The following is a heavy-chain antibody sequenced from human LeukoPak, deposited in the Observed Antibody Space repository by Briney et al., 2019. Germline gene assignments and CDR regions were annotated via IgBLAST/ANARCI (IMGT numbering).Heavy chain of an antibody. V-gene: IGHV3-53*04. CDR1: EFTVSSNY. CDR3: ARGYSYGPNVLDY. J-gene: IGHJ4*02. CDR2: IYSGGST. D-gene: IGHD5-18*01. Sequence: GGSLRLSCAASEFTVSSNYMSWVRQAPGKGLEWVSVIYSGGSTYYADSVRGRFTISRHNSKNTLYLQMNSLRAEDTAVYYCARGYSYGPNVLDYWGQGTLVTVSS.